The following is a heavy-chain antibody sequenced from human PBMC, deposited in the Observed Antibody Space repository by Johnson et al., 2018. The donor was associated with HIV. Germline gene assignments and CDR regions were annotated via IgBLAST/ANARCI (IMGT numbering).Heavy chain of an antibody. V-gene: IGHV3-7*01. CDR3: ARDRRDDLYSHQLVLRGQNAFDI. Sequence: VQLVESGGGLVQPGGSLRLSCASSAFTFTSYCMSCVLPAPGKGLEWVANIKQDGSETYSVDSVMGRFLISRANAQYSLYLQMNSLRVEDTAVYYCARDRRDDLYSHQLVLRGQNAFDIWGQGTMVTVSS. CDR1: AFTFTSYC. J-gene: IGHJ3*02. D-gene: IGHD1-26*01. CDR2: IKQDGSET.